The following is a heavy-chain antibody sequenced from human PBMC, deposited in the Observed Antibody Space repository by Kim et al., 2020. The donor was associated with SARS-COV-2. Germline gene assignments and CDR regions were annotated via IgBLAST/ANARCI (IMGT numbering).Heavy chain of an antibody. CDR3: ARDPVVTHDDAFDI. Sequence: GGSLRLSCAASGFTFSSYSMNWVRQAPGKGLEWVSSISSSSSYIYYADSVKGRFTISRDNAKNSLYLQMNSLRAEDTAVYYCARDPVVTHDDAFDIWGQGTMVTVSS. CDR2: ISSSSSYI. CDR1: GFTFSSYS. D-gene: IGHD2-21*02. V-gene: IGHV3-21*01. J-gene: IGHJ3*02.